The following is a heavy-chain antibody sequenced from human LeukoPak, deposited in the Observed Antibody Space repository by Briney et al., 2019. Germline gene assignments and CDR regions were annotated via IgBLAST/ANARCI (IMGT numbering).Heavy chain of an antibody. CDR2: IYPGDSDT. CDR3: ARHQTMIVSSYAFDI. D-gene: IGHD3-22*01. Sequence: GESLKISCKGSGYSFTSYWIGWVRQMPGKGLEWMGIIYPGDSDTRYSPSFQGQVTISADKSINTAYLQWSSLKASDTAMYYCARHQTMIVSSYAFDIWGQGTMVTVSS. CDR1: GYSFTSYW. V-gene: IGHV5-51*01. J-gene: IGHJ3*02.